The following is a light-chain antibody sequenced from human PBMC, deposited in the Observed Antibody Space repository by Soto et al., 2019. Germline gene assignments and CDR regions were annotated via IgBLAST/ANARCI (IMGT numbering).Light chain of an antibody. CDR3: QQYNSYSMYT. V-gene: IGKV1-5*01. J-gene: IGKJ2*01. CDR1: QSISSC. Sequence: NQMTQSPSTLSASAGDRVTITCRASQSISSCLAWYQQKPGKAPKLLIYDASSLESGVPSRFSGSGSGTEFTLTISSLQPDDFATYYCQQYNSYSMYTFGQGTKLEIK. CDR2: DAS.